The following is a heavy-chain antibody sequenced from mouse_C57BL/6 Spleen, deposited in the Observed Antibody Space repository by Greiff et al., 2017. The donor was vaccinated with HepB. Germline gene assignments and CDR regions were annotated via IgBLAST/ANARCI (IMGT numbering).Heavy chain of an antibody. D-gene: IGHD2-2*01. CDR3: AKGLPEVYYYAMDY. V-gene: IGHV5-17*01. CDR2: ISSGSSTI. J-gene: IGHJ4*01. CDR1: GFTFSDYG. Sequence: EVQRVESGGGLVKPGGSLKLSCAASGFTFSDYGMHWVRQAPEKGLEWVAYISSGSSTIYYADTVKGRFTISRDNAKNTLFLQMTSLRSEDTAMYYCAKGLPEVYYYAMDYWGQGTSVTVSS.